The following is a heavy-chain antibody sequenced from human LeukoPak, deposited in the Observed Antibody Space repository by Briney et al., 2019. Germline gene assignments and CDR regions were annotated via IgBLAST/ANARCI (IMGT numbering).Heavy chain of an antibody. CDR1: GDSISSGGYY. V-gene: IGHV4-31*03. CDR3: ARHDRCSSTSCSLYYFDS. J-gene: IGHJ4*02. CDR2: IYYSGST. D-gene: IGHD2-2*01. Sequence: PSETLSLTCTVSGDSISSGGYYWSWIRQHPGKGLEWIGYIYYSGSTYYSPSLKSRATISVDTSKNQFSLNLSSVTAGDTAVYYCARHDRCSSTSCSLYYFDSWGQGTLVTVSS.